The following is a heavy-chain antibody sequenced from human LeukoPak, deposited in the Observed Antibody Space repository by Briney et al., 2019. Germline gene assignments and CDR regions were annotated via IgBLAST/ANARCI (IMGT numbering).Heavy chain of an antibody. CDR3: AGGGDCSGGSCPHDY. V-gene: IGHV4-59*01. CDR1: GGSISSYY. D-gene: IGHD2-15*01. Sequence: SETLSLTCTVSGGSISSYYWSWIRQPPGKGLEWIGYIYYSGSTNYNPSLKSRVTISVDTSKNQFSLKLSSVTAADTAVCYCAGGGDCSGGSCPHDYWGQGTLVTVSS. CDR2: IYYSGST. J-gene: IGHJ4*02.